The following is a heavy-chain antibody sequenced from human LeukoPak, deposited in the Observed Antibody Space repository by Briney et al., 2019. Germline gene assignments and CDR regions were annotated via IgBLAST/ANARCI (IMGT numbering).Heavy chain of an antibody. CDR1: GFTFSSYA. J-gene: IGHJ4*02. V-gene: IGHV3-64*01. CDR3: ARDEGGSYGY. CDR2: ISSNGGST. D-gene: IGHD1-26*01. Sequence: QTGGSLRLSCAASGFTFSSYAMHWVRQAPGKGLEYVSAISSNGGSTYYANSVKGRFTISRDNSKNTLYLQMGSLRAEDMAVYYCARDEGGSYGYWGQGTLVTVSS.